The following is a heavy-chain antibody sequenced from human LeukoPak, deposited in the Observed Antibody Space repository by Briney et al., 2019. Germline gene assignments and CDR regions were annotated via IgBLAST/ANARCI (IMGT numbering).Heavy chain of an antibody. D-gene: IGHD5-18*01. V-gene: IGHV1-69*06. J-gene: IGHJ3*02. CDR3: AREPDTAMPFDAFDI. Sequence: IIPIFGTANYAQKFQGRVTITADKSTSTAYMELSSLRSEDTAVYYCAREPDTAMPFDAFDIWGQGTMVTVSS. CDR2: IIPIFGTA.